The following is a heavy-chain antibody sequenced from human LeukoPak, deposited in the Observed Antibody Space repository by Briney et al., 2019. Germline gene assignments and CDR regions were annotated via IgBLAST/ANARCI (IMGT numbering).Heavy chain of an antibody. D-gene: IGHD2-2*01. J-gene: IGHJ4*02. CDR2: ISNDGSSK. CDR3: AKAAYCTSTSCHFSGYAQRPLDS. V-gene: IGHV3-30*18. Sequence: GRSLRLSCAASGFTFSSYGMHWVRQAPGKGLEWVAGISNDGSSKDYADSVKDRFTISRDNSKNTMYLQMNSLRAEDTAVYYCAKAAYCTSTSCHFSGYAQRPLDSWGQGTLLTVSS. CDR1: GFTFSSYG.